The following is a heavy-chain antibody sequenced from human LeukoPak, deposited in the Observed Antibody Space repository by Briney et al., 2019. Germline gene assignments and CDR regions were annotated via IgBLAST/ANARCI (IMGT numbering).Heavy chain of an antibody. D-gene: IGHD3-9*01. J-gene: IGHJ5*02. CDR3: ARLGILTGYYST. V-gene: IGHV3-21*01. Sequence: GGSLRLSCAAPGFTFSSYSMNWVRRAPGKGLEWVSSISSSSSYIYYADSVKGRFTISRDNAKNSLYLQMSSLRAEDTAVYYCARLGILTGYYSTWGQGTLVTVSS. CDR2: ISSSSSYI. CDR1: GFTFSSYS.